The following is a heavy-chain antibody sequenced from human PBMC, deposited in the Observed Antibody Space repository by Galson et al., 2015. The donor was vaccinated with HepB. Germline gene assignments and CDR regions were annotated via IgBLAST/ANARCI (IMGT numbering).Heavy chain of an antibody. Sequence: SLRLSCAASGFTFSSYAMHWVRQAPGKGLEYVSAISSNGGSTYYADSVKGRFTISRDNSKNTLYLQMSSLRAEDTAVYYCVKDFAWYYDILTGYYSYYYYGMDVWGQGTTVTVSS. V-gene: IGHV3-64D*06. CDR1: GFTFSSYA. D-gene: IGHD3-9*01. CDR3: VKDFAWYYDILTGYYSYYYYGMDV. CDR2: ISSNGGST. J-gene: IGHJ6*02.